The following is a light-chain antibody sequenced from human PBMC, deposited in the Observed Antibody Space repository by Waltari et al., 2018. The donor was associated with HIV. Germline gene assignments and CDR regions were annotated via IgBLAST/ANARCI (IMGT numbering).Light chain of an antibody. V-gene: IGLV2-8*01. Sequence: QSALTQPPSASGSPGQSVTISCTGSSSDVGHYNYVSWYQQHPGKAPQLMIYEVTKRPSGVPDRFAGSKSGNTASLTVAGLQAEDEADYYCSSYADNTGVFGGGTKLTVL. CDR3: SSYADNTGV. J-gene: IGLJ2*01. CDR1: SSDVGHYNY. CDR2: EVT.